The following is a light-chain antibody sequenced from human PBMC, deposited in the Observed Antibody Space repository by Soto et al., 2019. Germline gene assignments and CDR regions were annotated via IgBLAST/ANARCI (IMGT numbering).Light chain of an antibody. J-gene: IGKJ2*01. V-gene: IGKV3-20*01. CDR3: LQYGSSPYT. CDR1: QSVSSSY. CDR2: GAS. Sequence: EIVLTQSPGTLSLSPGERATLSCRASQSVSSSYLAWYQQKPGQAPRPLIYGASSRATGIPDRFSGSGSGTDFTLTLSRLEPEDFAVYYYLQYGSSPYTFGQGTKLEIK.